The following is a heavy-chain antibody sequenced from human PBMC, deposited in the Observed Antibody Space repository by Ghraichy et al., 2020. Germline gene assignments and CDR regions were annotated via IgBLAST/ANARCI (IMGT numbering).Heavy chain of an antibody. CDR3: ARDGEYSSGYGFDY. Sequence: GGSLRLSCAASGFNLNNIYMSWVRQAPGKGLEWVSVIYGGDRTFYADSVKGRFTISRDISKNTVYLQMDSLRAEDTAVYYCARDGEYSSGYGFDYWGQGALVTVSS. CDR1: GFNLNNIY. CDR2: IYGGDRT. V-gene: IGHV3-53*01. D-gene: IGHD5-18*01. J-gene: IGHJ4*02.